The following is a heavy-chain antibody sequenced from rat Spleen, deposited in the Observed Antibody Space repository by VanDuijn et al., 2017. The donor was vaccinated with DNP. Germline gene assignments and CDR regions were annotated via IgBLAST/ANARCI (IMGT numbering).Heavy chain of an antibody. CDR2: ITKTGDST. Sequence: EVLLVESDGGLVQPGRSLKLSCAVSGFTFSDYYMAWVRQTPTKGLEWVASITKTGDSTYYSDSVKGRFSLSRDNAKSTLYLQVNSLRSEDTATYYFARQRGEGGFDYWGQGVMVTVSS. V-gene: IGHV5-25*01. CDR1: GFTFSDYY. D-gene: IGHD1-11*01. CDR3: ARQRGEGGFDY. J-gene: IGHJ2*01.